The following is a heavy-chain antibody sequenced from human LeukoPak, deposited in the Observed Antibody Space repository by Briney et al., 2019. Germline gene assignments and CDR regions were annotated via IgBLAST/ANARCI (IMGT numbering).Heavy chain of an antibody. D-gene: IGHD3-10*01. CDR2: ISSSGSTI. V-gene: IGHV3-11*04. CDR1: GFTFSDYY. J-gene: IGHJ3*02. CDR3: ARDGRHYYGSGNYYSKDAFDI. Sequence: GGSLRLSCAASGFTFSDYYMSWIRQAPGKGLEWVSYISSSGSTIYYADSVKGRFTISRDNAKNSLFLQMNSPRAEDTAVYYCARDGRHYYGSGNYYSKDAFDIWGQGTMVTVSS.